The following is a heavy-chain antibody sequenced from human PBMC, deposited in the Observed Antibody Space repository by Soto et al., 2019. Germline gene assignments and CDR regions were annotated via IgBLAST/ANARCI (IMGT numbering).Heavy chain of an antibody. V-gene: IGHV4-31*03. CDR1: GGSISSGAYY. D-gene: IGHD2-21*02. Sequence: PSETLSLTCTVSGGSISSGAYYWSWIRQHPGRGLEWIGYIYYSGSTFYNPSLKSRVTMPVDTSKNQFSLKLSSVTAADTAVYSCARVVHGGNSDRALWYFDLWGRGTLVTVSS. CDR3: ARVVHGGNSDRALWYFDL. CDR2: IYYSGST. J-gene: IGHJ2*01.